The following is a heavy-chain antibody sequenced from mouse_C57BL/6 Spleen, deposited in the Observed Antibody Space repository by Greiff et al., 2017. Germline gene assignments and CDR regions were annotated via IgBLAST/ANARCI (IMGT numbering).Heavy chain of an antibody. Sequence: QVQLQQPGAELVKPGASVKLSCKASGYTFTSYWMHWVKQRPGQGLEWIGMIHPNSGSTNYNEKFKSKATLTVDNSSSTAYMQLSSLTSDDSAVSYCARWYYGSSPYAMDYWGQGTSVTVSS. CDR1: GYTFTSYW. V-gene: IGHV1-64*01. D-gene: IGHD1-1*01. CDR3: ARWYYGSSPYAMDY. CDR2: IHPNSGST. J-gene: IGHJ4*01.